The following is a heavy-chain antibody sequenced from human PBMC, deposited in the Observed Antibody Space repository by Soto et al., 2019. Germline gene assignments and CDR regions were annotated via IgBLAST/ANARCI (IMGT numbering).Heavy chain of an antibody. CDR3: ARGSGSSWYYFDY. CDR2: IYYSGST. V-gene: IGHV4-59*01. D-gene: IGHD6-13*01. CDR1: GGSISSYY. J-gene: IGHJ4*02. Sequence: PSETRSLTCTVSGGSISSYYWSWIRQPPGKGLEWIGYIYYSGSTNYNPSLKSRVTISVDTSKNQFSLKLSSVTAADTAVYYCARGSGSSWYYFDYWGQGTLVTVSS.